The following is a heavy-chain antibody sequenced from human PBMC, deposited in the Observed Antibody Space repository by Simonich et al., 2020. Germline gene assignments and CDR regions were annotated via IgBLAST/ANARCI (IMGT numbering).Heavy chain of an antibody. Sequence: EVQLVESGGGLVQPGGSLRLSCAASGFTFSSYWMHWVRQAPGKGLGGVSRIKSDGSNTSYADSVKGRFTISRDNAKNTLYLQMNSLRAEDTAVYYCARDYSNYDAFDIWGQGTMVTVSS. CDR2: IKSDGSNT. D-gene: IGHD4-4*01. CDR1: GFTFSSYW. V-gene: IGHV3-74*01. J-gene: IGHJ3*02. CDR3: ARDYSNYDAFDI.